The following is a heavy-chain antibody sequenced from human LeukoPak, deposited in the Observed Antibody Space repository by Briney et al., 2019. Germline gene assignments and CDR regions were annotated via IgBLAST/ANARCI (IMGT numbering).Heavy chain of an antibody. J-gene: IGHJ4*02. D-gene: IGHD5-12*01. CDR2: IYTSGST. CDR3: AWLPSY. CDR1: GGSGSRGSYY. Sequence: PSETLSLTCTVSGGSGSRGSYYWSWIRQPAGKGLEWIGRIYTSGSTNYSPSLKSRVTISVDTSKSQLSLKLSSVTAADTAVYYCAWLPSYWGQGTLVTVSS. V-gene: IGHV4-61*02.